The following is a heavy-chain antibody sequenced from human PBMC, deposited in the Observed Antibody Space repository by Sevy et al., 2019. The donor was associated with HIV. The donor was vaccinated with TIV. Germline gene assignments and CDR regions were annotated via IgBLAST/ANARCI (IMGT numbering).Heavy chain of an antibody. D-gene: IGHD3-16*02. CDR1: GGSISSSY. CDR2: IFHTGST. J-gene: IGHJ2*01. CDR3: ARALSDYVWGSYRYGGRYFDL. V-gene: IGHV4-59*13. Sequence: SETLSLTCTVSGGSISSSYWSWIRQPPGKGLEWIGYIFHTGSTTYNPYLKSRVTISLDTSKSQFSLKLNSVTAADTAVYYCARALSDYVWGSYRYGGRYFDLWGRGTLVTVSS.